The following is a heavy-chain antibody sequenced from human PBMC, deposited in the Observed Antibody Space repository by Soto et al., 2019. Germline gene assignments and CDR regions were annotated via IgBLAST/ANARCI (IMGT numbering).Heavy chain of an antibody. Sequence: QPLSLPCAISGDSVSSNTASWNWIRPSPSRGLEWLGRTYFRSKWYNDYAVSVKSRIIINPDTSNNQFSLQLNSVTPEDTAVYFCAKGDNLGPKTGYAFDPWGQGIMVTVST. V-gene: IGHV6-1*01. J-gene: IGHJ5*02. CDR3: AKGDNLGPKTGYAFDP. CDR1: GDSVSSNTAS. CDR2: TYFRSKWYN. D-gene: IGHD5-12*01.